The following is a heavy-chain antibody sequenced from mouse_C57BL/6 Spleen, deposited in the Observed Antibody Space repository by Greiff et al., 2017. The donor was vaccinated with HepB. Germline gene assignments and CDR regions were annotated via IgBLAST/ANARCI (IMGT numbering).Heavy chain of an antibody. CDR2: ILPGSGST. V-gene: IGHV1-9*01. CDR3: ATTGTRDYFDY. J-gene: IGHJ2*01. D-gene: IGHD4-1*02. Sequence: QVQLKQSGAELMKPGASVKLSCKATGYTFTGYWIEWVKQRPGHGLEWIGEILPGSGSTNYNEKFKGKATIPADTSSNTAYMQRSSLTTEDSAIYYCATTGTRDYFDYWGQGTTLTVSS. CDR1: GYTFTGYW.